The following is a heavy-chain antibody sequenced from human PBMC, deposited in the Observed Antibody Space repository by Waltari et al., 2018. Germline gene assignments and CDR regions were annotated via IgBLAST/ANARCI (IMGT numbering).Heavy chain of an antibody. Sequence: EVQLVESGGGLVQPGGSLSLSCAASGLTFGNYRMSWVRQAPGKGLEWVANIRHDNSEIYYVDSVKGRFTISRDNAKNSLFLQMNSLRGEDTAVYYCARDPGRVGFDYWGQGTLVTVSS. V-gene: IGHV3-7*01. CDR1: GLTFGNYR. CDR3: ARDPGRVGFDY. J-gene: IGHJ4*02. D-gene: IGHD1-26*01. CDR2: IRHDNSEI.